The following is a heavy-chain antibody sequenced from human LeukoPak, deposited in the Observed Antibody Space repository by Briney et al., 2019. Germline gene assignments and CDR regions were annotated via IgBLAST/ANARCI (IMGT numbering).Heavy chain of an antibody. D-gene: IGHD4-17*01. Sequence: GGSLRLSCAASEFTFSSYSMNWVRQAPGKGLEWVSTISGSGGSTYYADSVKGRFTISRDNSKNTLYLQMNSLRAEDTAVYYCAKDDYGDYLSWFDPWGQGTLVTVSS. V-gene: IGHV3-23*01. CDR3: AKDDYGDYLSWFDP. CDR2: ISGSGGST. J-gene: IGHJ5*02. CDR1: EFTFSSYS.